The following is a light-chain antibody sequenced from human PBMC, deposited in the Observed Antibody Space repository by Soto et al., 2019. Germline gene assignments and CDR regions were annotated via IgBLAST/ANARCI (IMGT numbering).Light chain of an antibody. Sequence: QSVLTQPPSVSGAPGQRVTISCTGSSSNLGANYHVHWYQQLPGRAPKLLIYGSTNRPSGVPDRISGSKSGTSASLAITGLQDEDEADYYCSSYDNNLSGGVFGGGTQLTVL. CDR2: GST. V-gene: IGLV1-40*01. J-gene: IGLJ3*02. CDR1: SSNLGANYH. CDR3: SSYDNNLSGGV.